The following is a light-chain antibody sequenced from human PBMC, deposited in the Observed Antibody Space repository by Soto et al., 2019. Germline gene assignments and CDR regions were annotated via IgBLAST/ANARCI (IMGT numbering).Light chain of an antibody. J-gene: IGKJ5*01. Sequence: EIVLTQSPGTLSLSQGERATLSCRASQSVSSSNLAWYQQKPGQAPRLLIYDASSRATGIPDRFSGGGSGTDFTLTISRLAPEDFALYYCQHYDTSPITFGQVTLLEVK. V-gene: IGKV3-20*01. CDR3: QHYDTSPIT. CDR2: DAS. CDR1: QSVSSSN.